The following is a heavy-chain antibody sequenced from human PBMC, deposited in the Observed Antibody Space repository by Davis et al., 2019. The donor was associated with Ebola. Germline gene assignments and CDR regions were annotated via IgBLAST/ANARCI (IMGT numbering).Heavy chain of an antibody. Sequence: SVKVSCKASGYTFTGYYMHWVRQAPGQGLEWMGGIIPIFGTANYAQKFQGRVTITADESTSTAYMELSSLRSEDTAVYYCARSRQSGLWYNGMDVWGQGTTVIVSS. CDR3: ARSRQSGLWYNGMDV. V-gene: IGHV1-69*13. D-gene: IGHD3-3*01. CDR1: GYTFTGYY. CDR2: IIPIFGTA. J-gene: IGHJ6*02.